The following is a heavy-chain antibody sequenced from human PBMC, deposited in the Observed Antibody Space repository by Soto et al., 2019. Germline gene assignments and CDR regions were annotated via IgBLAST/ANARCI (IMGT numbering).Heavy chain of an antibody. Sequence: QVQLQESGPGLVKPSETLSLTCTVSGGSISTDYWSWIRQPPGKGLEWIGCIYYNGNTYYNPSLTIRVTVSKDTSKNQFSLQLTSVTAADTAVYFCVRSLAMIPNLDYWGQGALVTVSS. D-gene: IGHD3-22*01. J-gene: IGHJ4*02. CDR1: GGSISTDY. CDR3: VRSLAMIPNLDY. V-gene: IGHV4-59*08. CDR2: IYYNGNT.